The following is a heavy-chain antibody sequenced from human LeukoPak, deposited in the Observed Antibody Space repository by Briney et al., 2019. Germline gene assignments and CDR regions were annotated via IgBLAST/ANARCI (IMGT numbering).Heavy chain of an antibody. CDR3: ARGVLRFLEWLPKSYMDV. V-gene: IGHV1-8*03. Sequence: ASVKVSCKASGYTFTSYDINWVRQATGQGLGWMGWMNPNSGNTGYAQKFQGRVTITRNTSISTAYMELSSLRSEDTAVYYCARGVLRFLEWLPKSYMDVWGKGTTVTVSS. J-gene: IGHJ6*03. D-gene: IGHD3-3*01. CDR2: MNPNSGNT. CDR1: GYTFTSYD.